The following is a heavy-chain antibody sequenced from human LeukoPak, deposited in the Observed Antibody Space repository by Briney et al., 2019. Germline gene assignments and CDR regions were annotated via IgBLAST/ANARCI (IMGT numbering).Heavy chain of an antibody. CDR3: AREAFNYGDHYFDY. Sequence: GGSLRLSCAASGFTLSSDWMHWVRQAPGKGLVWVSRMNSDGSSTTYADSVKGRFTISRDNAKNTLYLQMNSLRAEDTAVYHCAREAFNYGDHYFDYWGQGTLVTVSS. V-gene: IGHV3-74*01. CDR1: GFTLSSDW. CDR2: MNSDGSST. J-gene: IGHJ4*02. D-gene: IGHD4-17*01.